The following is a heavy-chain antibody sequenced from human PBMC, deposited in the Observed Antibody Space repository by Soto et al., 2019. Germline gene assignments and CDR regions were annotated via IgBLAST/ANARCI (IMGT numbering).Heavy chain of an antibody. Sequence: SETLSLTCTVSGGSISSYYWSWIRQPPGKGLEWIGYIYYSGSTNYNPSLKSRVTISVDTSKNQFSLKLSSVTAADTAVYYCARGGASEGQRLRPDFDYWGQGTLVTVSS. CDR1: GGSISSYY. J-gene: IGHJ4*02. CDR3: ARGGASEGQRLRPDFDY. CDR2: IYYSGST. D-gene: IGHD5-12*01. V-gene: IGHV4-59*01.